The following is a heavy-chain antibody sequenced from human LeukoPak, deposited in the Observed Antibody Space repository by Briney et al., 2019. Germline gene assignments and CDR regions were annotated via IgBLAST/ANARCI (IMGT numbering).Heavy chain of an antibody. CDR2: IWYDGSNK. CDR3: ATDRNEGKYYDY. CDR1: GFTFRNYG. J-gene: IGHJ4*02. Sequence: GGSLRLSCAASGFTFRNYGMNWVRQAPGKGLEWVTIIWYDGSNKYYADSVKGRFTVSRDNAKSTLYLQMDSLRAEDTAVYYCATDRNEGKYYDYWGQGTLVTVSS. V-gene: IGHV3-33*01. D-gene: IGHD2/OR15-2a*01.